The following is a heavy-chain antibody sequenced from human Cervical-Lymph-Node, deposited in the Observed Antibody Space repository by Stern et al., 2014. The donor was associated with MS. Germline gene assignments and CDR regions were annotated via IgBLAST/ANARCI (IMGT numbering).Heavy chain of an antibody. CDR2: IYKRGST. J-gene: IGHJ4*02. V-gene: IGHV4-31*03. CDR3: ASGGPNYDSSGYYYFDF. D-gene: IGHD3-22*01. Sequence: QLQLQESGPGLVKPSQTLSLTCTVSGVSISSGGYYWSWIRQHPGKGLEWIGYIYKRGSTYYHPSLKSRVTISIDTTKNQFSLKLSSVTAADTAVYHCASGGPNYDSSGYYYFDFWGQGTLVTVSS. CDR1: GVSISSGGYY.